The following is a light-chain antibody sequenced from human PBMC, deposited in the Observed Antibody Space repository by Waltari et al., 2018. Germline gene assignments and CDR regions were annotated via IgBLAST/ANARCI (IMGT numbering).Light chain of an antibody. J-gene: IGKJ4*01. CDR1: QSVSSY. Sequence: EIVLTQSPATLSLSPGDRATLSCRASQSVSSYLAWYQQKPGQAPRLLIYDASNRATGVAARFSGSGSGTDFTLTISSLEPEDFAVYYCQQRSNWRGTFGGGTKVEIE. CDR3: QQRSNWRGT. V-gene: IGKV3-11*01. CDR2: DAS.